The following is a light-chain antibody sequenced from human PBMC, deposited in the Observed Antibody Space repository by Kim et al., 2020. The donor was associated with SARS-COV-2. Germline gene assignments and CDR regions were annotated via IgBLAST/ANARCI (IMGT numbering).Light chain of an antibody. Sequence: DIVMTQSPDSLAVSLGERATINCKSSQSVLYSSHNKSYLAWYQQKPGQPPKLLIYCASTRESGVPDRFSGSGSGTDFTLTISSLQAEDVAVYYCQQYCSPPFTFGPGTKVDIK. CDR1: QSVLYSSHNKSY. CDR2: CAS. V-gene: IGKV4-1*01. CDR3: QQYCSPPFT. J-gene: IGKJ3*01.